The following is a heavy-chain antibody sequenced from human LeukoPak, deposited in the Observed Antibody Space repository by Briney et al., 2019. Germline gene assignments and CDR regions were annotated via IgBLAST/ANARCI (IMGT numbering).Heavy chain of an antibody. CDR1: GFTFSSYA. J-gene: IGHJ4*02. Sequence: GGSLRLSCAASGFTFSSYAMHWVRQAPGKGLEWVAVISYDGSNKYYADSVKGRFTISRDNSKNTLYLQMNSLRAEDTAVYYCARGEGRRYYGSGSYYSYWGQGTLVTVSS. CDR2: ISYDGSNK. V-gene: IGHV3-30-3*01. CDR3: ARGEGRRYYGSGSYYSY. D-gene: IGHD3-10*01.